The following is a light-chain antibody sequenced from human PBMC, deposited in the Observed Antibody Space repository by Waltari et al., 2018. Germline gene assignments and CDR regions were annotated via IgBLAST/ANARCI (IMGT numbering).Light chain of an antibody. J-gene: IGLJ1*01. V-gene: IGLV3-19*01. Sequence: SSELTQDPDVSVALGQTVRITYQGDSLSNYYAKWYHQKPGQAPLLVMYGKNNRPSGIPDRFSGSYSGDSASLTITGTQAEDEADYYCNARDSNGNPFVFGPGTKVTVL. CDR2: GKN. CDR1: SLSNYY. CDR3: NARDSNGNPFV.